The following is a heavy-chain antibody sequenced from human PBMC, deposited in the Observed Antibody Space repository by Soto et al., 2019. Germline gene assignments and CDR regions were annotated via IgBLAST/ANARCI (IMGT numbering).Heavy chain of an antibody. D-gene: IGHD3-10*01. CDR3: ARVAPPSMVRGVIRGPPYGMDV. Sequence: VKISCKASGGTFSSYAISWVRQAPGQGLEWMGGIIPIFGTANYAQKFQGRVTISADESTCTAYMELSSLRSDDAAVYYCARVAPPSMVRGVIRGPPYGMDVWGQGTAVTVSS. V-gene: IGHV1-69*13. CDR2: IIPIFGTA. J-gene: IGHJ6*01. CDR1: GGTFSSYA.